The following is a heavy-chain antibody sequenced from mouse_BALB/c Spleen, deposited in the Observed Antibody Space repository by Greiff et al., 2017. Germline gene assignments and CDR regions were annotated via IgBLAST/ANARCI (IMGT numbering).Heavy chain of an antibody. CDR2: ISSGGSYT. CDR3: ARDDYGSSFDY. Sequence: EVHLVESGGGLVKPGGSLKLSCAASGFTFSSYAMSWVRQSPEKRLEWVAEISSGGSYTYYPDTVTGRFTISRDNAKNTLYLEMSSLRSEDTAMYYCARDDYGSSFDYWGQGTTLTVSS. J-gene: IGHJ2*01. D-gene: IGHD1-1*01. V-gene: IGHV5-9-4*01. CDR1: GFTFSSYA.